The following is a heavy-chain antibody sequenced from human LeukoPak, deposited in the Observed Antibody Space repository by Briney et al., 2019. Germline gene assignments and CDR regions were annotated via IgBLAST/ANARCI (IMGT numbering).Heavy chain of an antibody. CDR3: ARDPCSSSSCYYNWFDP. V-gene: IGHV1-3*01. J-gene: IGHJ5*02. Sequence: GASVKVSCKASGYTFTSYAMHWVRQAPGQRLEWMGWINAGNGNTKYSQKFQGRVTITRDTSASTAYMELSRLRSEDTAVYYCARDPCSSSSCYYNWFDPWGQGTLVTVSS. CDR2: INAGNGNT. D-gene: IGHD2-2*01. CDR1: GYTFTSYA.